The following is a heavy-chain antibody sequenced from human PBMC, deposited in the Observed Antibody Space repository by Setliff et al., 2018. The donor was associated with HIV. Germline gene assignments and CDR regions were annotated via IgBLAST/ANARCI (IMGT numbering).Heavy chain of an antibody. D-gene: IGHD6-13*01. V-gene: IGHV1-69*13. CDR1: GGTFSRYA. J-gene: IGHJ6*03. Sequence: SVKVSCKASGGTFSRYAISWVRQAPGQGLEWMGGIIPIYGTANYAQKFQGRVRITADESTSTAYMDLSSLRSEDTAVYYCARDGQQLVSYYYYYYMDVWGKGTTVTVSS. CDR3: ARDGQQLVSYYYYYYMDV. CDR2: IIPIYGTA.